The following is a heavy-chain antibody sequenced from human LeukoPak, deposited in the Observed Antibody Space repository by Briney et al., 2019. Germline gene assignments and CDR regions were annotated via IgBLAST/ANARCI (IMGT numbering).Heavy chain of an antibody. CDR2: IHASGPT. CDR3: ARHDAGIAARPFDN. J-gene: IGHJ4*02. Sequence: SETMSLTCTVYGGSISTYCWSWIRRPAGGGLEWIAYIHASGPTNYNPSLKSRITISVDTSKNQFSLKLSSVTAADTAVYYCARHDAGIAARPFDNWGQGTLVTVSS. D-gene: IGHD6-6*01. V-gene: IGHV4-4*09. CDR1: GGSISTYC.